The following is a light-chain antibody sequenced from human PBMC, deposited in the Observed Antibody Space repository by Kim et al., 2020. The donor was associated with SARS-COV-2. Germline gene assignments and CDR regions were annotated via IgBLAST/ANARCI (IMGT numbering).Light chain of an antibody. V-gene: IGKV1-39*01. CDR1: QNIGIF. Sequence: AAVHDRVTCTCRASQNIGIFFNWYQQKPGEAPKLLIYGASRLQSGVQSRCSGSGSGTDFTLTISSLQPEDLATYFSLQSHSTPPSFGQGNKVDIK. J-gene: IGKJ1*01. CDR2: GAS. CDR3: LQSHSTPPS.